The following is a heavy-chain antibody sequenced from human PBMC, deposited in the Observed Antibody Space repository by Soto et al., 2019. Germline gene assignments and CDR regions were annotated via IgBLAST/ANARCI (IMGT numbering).Heavy chain of an antibody. D-gene: IGHD3-22*01. CDR3: ARDRFSSNYSGSGGMDV. CDR1: GGSISSGDYF. V-gene: IGHV4-30-4*01. CDR2: IYYSGST. Sequence: QVQLQESGPGLVKPSQTLSLTCTVSGGSISSGDYFWSWIRQPPGKGLEWIGYIYYSGSTYYNPSLKSRVTISVDTSKNQFSLKLSSVTAADTAVYYCARDRFSSNYSGSGGMDVWGQGTRVTVSS. J-gene: IGHJ6*02.